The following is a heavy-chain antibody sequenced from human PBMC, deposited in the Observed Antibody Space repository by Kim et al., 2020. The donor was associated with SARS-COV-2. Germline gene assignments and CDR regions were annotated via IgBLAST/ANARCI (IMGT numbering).Heavy chain of an antibody. Sequence: GGSLRLSCAASGFTFSSYGMHWVRQAPGKGLEWVAVISYDGSNKYYADSVKGRFTISRDNSKNTLYLQMNSLRAEDTAVYYCAKESSDFFYFYYGMDVWGRGTTVTVSS. D-gene: IGHD3-3*01. CDR1: GFTFSSYG. CDR2: ISYDGSNK. V-gene: IGHV3-30*18. CDR3: AKESSDFFYFYYGMDV. J-gene: IGHJ6*02.